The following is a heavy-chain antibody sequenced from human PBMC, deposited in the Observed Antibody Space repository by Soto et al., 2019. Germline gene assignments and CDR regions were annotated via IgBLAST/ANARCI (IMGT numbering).Heavy chain of an antibody. J-gene: IGHJ6*02. CDR2: IFSSGST. CDR1: GGSISRYY. Sequence: PSETLSLTCTVSGGSISRYYWSWIRQAPGRGLEWIGNIFSSGSTNYNPSLKSRVAISVDTSKNQVSLKLSAVTTADTAVYYCAREYYDFWSVTYSYYGLDVWGQGTRSPSP. CDR3: AREYYDFWSVTYSYYGLDV. D-gene: IGHD3-3*01. V-gene: IGHV4-59*01.